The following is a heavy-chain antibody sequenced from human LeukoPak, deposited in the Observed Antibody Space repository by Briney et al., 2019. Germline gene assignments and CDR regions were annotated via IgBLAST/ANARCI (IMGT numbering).Heavy chain of an antibody. CDR2: ISSSSRYI. J-gene: IGHJ3*02. V-gene: IGHV3-21*01. CDR3: ARDVHYDSSGYYFRNDAFDI. CDR1: GFTFSGYS. Sequence: GGSLRLSCAASGFTFSGYSMNWVRQAPGKGLEWVSSISSSSRYIYYGDSVKGRFTISRDNAKNSLCLQMNSLRAEDTAVHYCARDVHYDSSGYYFRNDAFDIWGQGTMVTVSS. D-gene: IGHD3-22*01.